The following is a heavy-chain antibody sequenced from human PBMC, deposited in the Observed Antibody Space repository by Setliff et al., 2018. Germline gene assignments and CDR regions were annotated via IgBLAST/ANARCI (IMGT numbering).Heavy chain of an antibody. CDR1: DGSLSTYY. V-gene: IGHV4-59*01. CDR3: ARGGTFRYFDF. Sequence: PSETLSLTCTVSDGSLSTYYWSWIRQPPRKGLEFIGYVYYSGTANYSPSFRSRLTISVDTSKNQFSLKLRSVTAADTAVYYCARGGTFRYFDFWGQGAPVTVSS. J-gene: IGHJ4*02. CDR2: VYYSGTA. D-gene: IGHD5-12*01.